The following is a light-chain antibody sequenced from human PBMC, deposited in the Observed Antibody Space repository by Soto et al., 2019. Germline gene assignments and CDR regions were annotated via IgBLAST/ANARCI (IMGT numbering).Light chain of an antibody. CDR1: QNILKY. Sequence: DIQMTQSPSSVSASVGDRVTITCRASQNILKYLNWYQQKPGKAPNLLISAASNLQSGVPSRFSGSGSGTDFTLTISSLQPEDFATYYWQHSYTTPPWTFGQGTKVEIK. CDR3: QHSYTTPPWT. J-gene: IGKJ1*01. V-gene: IGKV1-39*01. CDR2: AAS.